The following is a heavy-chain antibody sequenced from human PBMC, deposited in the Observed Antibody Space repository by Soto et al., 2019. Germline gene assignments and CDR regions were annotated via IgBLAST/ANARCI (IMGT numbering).Heavy chain of an antibody. J-gene: IGHJ5*02. CDR2: ITPVFGTA. D-gene: IGHD4-17*01. V-gene: IGHV1-69*01. CDR1: ADTFNSYS. Sequence: QVQLVQSGAEVKKPGSSVKVSCKASADTFNSYSLSWLRQAPGQRLEGMGGITPVFGTADYAQSFEDRLTITADDSTSTVYMELSSLRSDDTAVYYCATSLEGTTVTKWFDPWGQGALVTVSS. CDR3: ATSLEGTTVTKWFDP.